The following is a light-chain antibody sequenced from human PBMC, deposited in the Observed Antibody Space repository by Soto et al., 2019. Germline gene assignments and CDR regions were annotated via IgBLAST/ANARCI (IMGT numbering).Light chain of an antibody. CDR2: GAS. CDR1: QSVSNNY. Sequence: EIVMTHAPATLSVSPGERGTLSCMASQSVSNNYLAWYQQKPGQAPRLLINGASNRATGIPDRFSGSGSGTDFTLTISRLEPEDFAVYYCQQYGSSGTFGQGTKVDIK. CDR3: QQYGSSGT. J-gene: IGKJ1*01. V-gene: IGKV3-20*01.